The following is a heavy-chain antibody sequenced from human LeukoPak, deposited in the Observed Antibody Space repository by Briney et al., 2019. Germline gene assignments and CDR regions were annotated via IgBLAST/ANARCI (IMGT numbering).Heavy chain of an antibody. CDR3: ARDTGGVLRYFDWFTPIYYFDY. CDR2: ISSSSSYI. D-gene: IGHD3-9*01. Sequence: KSGGSLRLSCAASGFTLSSYSMNWVRQAPGKGLEWVSSISSSSSYIYYAGSVKGRFTISRDNAKNSLYLQMNSLRAEDTAVYYCARDTGGVLRYFDWFTPIYYFDYWGHGTLVTVSS. CDR1: GFTLSSYS. V-gene: IGHV3-21*01. J-gene: IGHJ4*01.